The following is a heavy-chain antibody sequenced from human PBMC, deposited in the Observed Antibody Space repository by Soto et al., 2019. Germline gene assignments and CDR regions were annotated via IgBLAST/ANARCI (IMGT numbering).Heavy chain of an antibody. D-gene: IGHD3-9*01. V-gene: IGHV4-59*01. Sequence: QVQLQESGPGLVKPSETLSLTCTVSGGSISSYYWSWIRQPPGKGLEWIGYIYYSGSTNYNPSLKSRFTISVDTSKNQFSLKLSSVTAADTAVYYCARGGGDTLRYFDWLLHNWFDPWGQGTLVTVSS. J-gene: IGHJ5*02. CDR3: ARGGGDTLRYFDWLLHNWFDP. CDR2: IYYSGST. CDR1: GGSISSYY.